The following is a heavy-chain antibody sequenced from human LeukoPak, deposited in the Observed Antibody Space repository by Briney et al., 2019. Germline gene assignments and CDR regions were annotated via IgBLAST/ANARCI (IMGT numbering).Heavy chain of an antibody. D-gene: IGHD2-15*01. CDR3: ATLVVVVAATSGPWFDP. Sequence: SETLSLTCAVAGGSISSGNWWTWVRQPPGKGLEWIGEIYHSGRTNYSPSLKSRVTISVDKSKNQFSLKLSSVTAADTAVYYCATLVVVVAATSGPWFDPWGQGTLVTVSS. CDR2: IYHSGRT. V-gene: IGHV4-4*02. CDR1: GGSISSGNW. J-gene: IGHJ5*02.